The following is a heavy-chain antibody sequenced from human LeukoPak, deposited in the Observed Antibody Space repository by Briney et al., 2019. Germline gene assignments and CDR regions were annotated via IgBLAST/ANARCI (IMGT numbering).Heavy chain of an antibody. CDR2: ISSSSSYI. CDR1: GFTFSSYS. D-gene: IGHD6-13*01. J-gene: IGHJ6*03. Sequence: GGSLRLSCAASGFTFSSYSMNWVRQAPGKGLEWVSSISSSSSYIYYADSVKGRFTISRDNAKNSLYLQMNSLRAEDTAVYYCARLATAAGYYYYYYMDVWGKGTTVTISS. CDR3: ARLATAAGYYYYYYMDV. V-gene: IGHV3-21*01.